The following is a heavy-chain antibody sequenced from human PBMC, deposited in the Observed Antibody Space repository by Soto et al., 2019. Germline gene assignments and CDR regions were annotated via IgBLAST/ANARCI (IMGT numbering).Heavy chain of an antibody. CDR1: GFILGNSY. J-gene: IGHJ5*02. V-gene: IGHV3-53*01. CDR2: LYSGGDT. CDR3: ARVFGSDHYSPHFDP. D-gene: IGHD3-16*02. Sequence: GGSLRLSCAASGFILGNSYMSWVRQAPGKGLEWVSFLYSGGDTFYADSVKGRFTIYRDNSKNTVYLQMDRLSAEDTAIYYCARVFGSDHYSPHFDPWGQGTLVTVSS.